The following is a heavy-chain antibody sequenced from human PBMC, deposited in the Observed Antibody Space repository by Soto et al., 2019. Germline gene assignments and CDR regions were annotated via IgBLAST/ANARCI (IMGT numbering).Heavy chain of an antibody. J-gene: IGHJ3*02. CDR2: IYPGDSDT. CDR3: ARANKPAAKADDFDI. CDR1: GDSCTDYC. V-gene: IGHV5-51*01. D-gene: IGHD2-2*01. Sequence: PGPSIKISWEASGDSCTDYCSGWMRQMPGKGLEWMGIIYPGDSDTRYIPSFQGQVTISADKSITTAYLQWRSLKASDTAMYHCARANKPAAKADDFDIWAQGTIVAASS.